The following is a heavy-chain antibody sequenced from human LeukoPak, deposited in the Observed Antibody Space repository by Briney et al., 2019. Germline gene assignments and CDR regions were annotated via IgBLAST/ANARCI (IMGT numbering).Heavy chain of an antibody. CDR3: ARDNSGWSVDY. J-gene: IGHJ4*02. CDR2: ISAYNGNT. V-gene: IGHV1-18*01. D-gene: IGHD6-19*01. Sequence: ASVKVSCKASGYTFNIYGISWVRQAPGQGLEWMGWISAYNGNTDYAQKLQGRVTMTTDTSTSTVYMELNSLESEDTAMYYCARDNSGWSVDYWGQGTLVTVTS. CDR1: GYTFNIYG.